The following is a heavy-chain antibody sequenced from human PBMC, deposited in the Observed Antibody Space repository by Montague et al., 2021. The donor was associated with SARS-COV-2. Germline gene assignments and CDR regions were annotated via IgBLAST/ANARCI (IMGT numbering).Heavy chain of an antibody. CDR3: ARDHMTIQVLVYYYGMGV. CDR1: GGSISSHY. J-gene: IGHJ6*04. D-gene: IGHD4/OR15-4a*01. V-gene: IGHV4-4*07. CDR2: IYPSGST. Sequence: SETLSLTCTVSGGSISSHYWSWIRQPAGKGLEWIGRIYPSGSTKYNPSLKSRVTMSVDTSKNQFSLKLSSVTAADTAVYYCARDHMTIQVLVYYYGMGVWAKGPRV.